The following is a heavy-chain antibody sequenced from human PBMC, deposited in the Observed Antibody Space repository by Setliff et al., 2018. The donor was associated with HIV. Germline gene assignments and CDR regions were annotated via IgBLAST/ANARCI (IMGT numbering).Heavy chain of an antibody. J-gene: IGHJ4*01. Sequence: SETLSLTCAVYGGSFSTYYWSWIRQSPGKRLEWLGEVNHSGGTNYNPSLKRRLIISSDASKNQFSLGLKSVTAADTAVYFCARRILRSAFDFWGHGTLVTVSS. CDR3: ARRILRSAFDF. CDR2: VNHSGGT. CDR1: GGSFSTYY. V-gene: IGHV4-34*01. D-gene: IGHD2-15*01.